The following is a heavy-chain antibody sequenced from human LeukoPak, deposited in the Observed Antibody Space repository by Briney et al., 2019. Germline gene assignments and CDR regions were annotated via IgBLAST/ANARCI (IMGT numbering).Heavy chain of an antibody. CDR1: GFTFSKYG. Sequence: PGRSLRLSCAASGFTFSKYGIHWVRQAPGKGLEWVAVIWYDGRTKYYADSVKGRFTISRDNSKNTLYLQMNSLRAEDTAVYYCARDFEYSSSTGVYGGQGTLVTVSS. D-gene: IGHD5-12*01. CDR2: IWYDGRTK. CDR3: ARDFEYSSSTGVY. V-gene: IGHV3-33*01. J-gene: IGHJ4*02.